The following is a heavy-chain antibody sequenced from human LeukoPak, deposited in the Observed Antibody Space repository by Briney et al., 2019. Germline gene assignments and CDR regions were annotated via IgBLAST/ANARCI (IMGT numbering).Heavy chain of an antibody. V-gene: IGHV1-18*01. CDR2: ISAYSTYNGNT. J-gene: IGHJ4*02. CDR3: ARGLYDYVWGSYRPFDY. D-gene: IGHD3-16*02. CDR1: GYTFTGYG. Sequence: ASVKVSCKASGYTFTGYGISWVRQAPGQGPEWMGWISAYSTYNGNTNYAQKFQGRVTITADKSTSTAYMELSSLRSEDTAVYYCARGLYDYVWGSYRPFDYWGQGTLVTVSS.